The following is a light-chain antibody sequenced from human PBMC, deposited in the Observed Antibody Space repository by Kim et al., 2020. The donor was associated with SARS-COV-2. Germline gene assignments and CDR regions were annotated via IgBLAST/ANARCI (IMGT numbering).Light chain of an antibody. CDR3: QQYGSSPRT. Sequence: EIVLTQSPGTPSLSPGERATLSCRASQSVSSSYLAWYQQKPGQAPRLLIYGASSRATGIPDRFSGSGSGTDFTLTISRLEPEDFAVYYCQQYGSSPRTFGRGTKVDIK. CDR2: GAS. CDR1: QSVSSSY. V-gene: IGKV3-20*01. J-gene: IGKJ1*01.